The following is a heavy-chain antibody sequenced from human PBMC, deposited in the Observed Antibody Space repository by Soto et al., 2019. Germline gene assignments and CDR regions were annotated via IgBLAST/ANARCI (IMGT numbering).Heavy chain of an antibody. CDR3: ARGNSGYGNFDY. CDR1: GFTSGSYW. Sequence: GGSLRLSCAVSGFTSGSYWMHWVRQAPGKGLVWVSRINGDGSSTSYADSVKGRFTISRDNAKNTLYLQMNSLRAEDTAVYSCARGNSGYGNFDYWGLGTLVTVSS. J-gene: IGHJ4*02. CDR2: INGDGSST. D-gene: IGHD5-12*01. V-gene: IGHV3-74*01.